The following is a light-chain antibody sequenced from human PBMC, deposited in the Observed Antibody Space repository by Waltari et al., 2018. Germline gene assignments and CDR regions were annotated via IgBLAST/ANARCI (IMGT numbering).Light chain of an antibody. CDR3: VAWDDSLSATV. Sequence: QSVLTQPPSASGTPGQRVTISCSGSSSTIGSNYVYWYQHLPGTAPKLLIYGNDQRPAGVPDRCSGAKSGTSASLAISELRSEDEADYYCVAWDDSLSATVFGGGTKLTVL. V-gene: IGLV1-47*01. J-gene: IGLJ3*02. CDR2: GND. CDR1: SSTIGSNY.